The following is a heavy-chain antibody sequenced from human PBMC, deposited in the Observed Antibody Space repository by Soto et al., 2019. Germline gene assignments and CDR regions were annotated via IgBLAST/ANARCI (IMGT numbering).Heavy chain of an antibody. Sequence: GGSLRLSCAASGFTFSSYSMNWVRQAPGKGLEWVSYISSSSSTIYYADSVKGRFTISRDNAKNSLYLQMNSLRAEDTAVYYCAAGNSSSWYGLEFFDYWGQGTLVTVSS. J-gene: IGHJ4*02. CDR1: GFTFSSYS. CDR3: AAGNSSSWYGLEFFDY. CDR2: ISSSSSTI. V-gene: IGHV3-48*01. D-gene: IGHD6-13*01.